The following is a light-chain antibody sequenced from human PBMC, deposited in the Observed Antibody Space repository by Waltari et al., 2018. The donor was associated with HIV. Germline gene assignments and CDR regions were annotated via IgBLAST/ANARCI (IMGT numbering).Light chain of an antibody. Sequence: EIVLTQSPGTLSLSPGERGILSCRASQTVNSNYLAWYQQKPGQAPRLLIYGTFTRATGIPDRCSGSGSGTDFTLTISRLEPEDFAVYYCQQYGSSFGGGTKVEIK. CDR3: QQYGSS. J-gene: IGKJ4*01. CDR2: GTF. V-gene: IGKV3-20*01. CDR1: QTVNSNY.